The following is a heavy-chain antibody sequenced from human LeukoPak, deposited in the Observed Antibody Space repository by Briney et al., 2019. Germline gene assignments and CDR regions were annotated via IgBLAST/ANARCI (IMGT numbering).Heavy chain of an antibody. CDR2: IYYSGST. D-gene: IGHD6-13*01. Sequence: PPETLSLTCTVSGGSITSSYYWGWIRQPPGKGLEWIGSIYYSGSTYYNPSLKSRVTISVDTSKNQFSLKLSSVTAADTAMYYCARQIYSSRPFDCWGQGTLVTVSS. V-gene: IGHV4-39*07. CDR1: GGSITSSYY. J-gene: IGHJ4*02. CDR3: ARQIYSSRPFDC.